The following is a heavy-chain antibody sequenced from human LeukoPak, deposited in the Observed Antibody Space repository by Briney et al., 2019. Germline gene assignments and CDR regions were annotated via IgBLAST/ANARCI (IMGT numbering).Heavy chain of an antibody. V-gene: IGHV3-21*01. Sequence: AGSLRLSCAASGFTFSSYSMNWVRQAPGKGLEWVSSISSSSSYIYYADSVKGRFTISRDNAKNSLYLQMNSLRAEDTAVYYCAGYDFWSGYLFDYWGQGTLVTVSS. J-gene: IGHJ4*02. D-gene: IGHD3-3*01. CDR1: GFTFSSYS. CDR2: ISSSSSYI. CDR3: AGYDFWSGYLFDY.